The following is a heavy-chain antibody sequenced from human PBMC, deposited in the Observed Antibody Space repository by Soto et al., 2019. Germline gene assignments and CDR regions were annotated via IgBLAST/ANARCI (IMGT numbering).Heavy chain of an antibody. V-gene: IGHV4-34*01. Sequence: SETLSLTCAVYGGSFSCYYWSWIRQPPGKGLEWIGEINHSGSTNYNPSLKSRVTISVDTSKNQFSLKLSSVTAADTAVYYCARLPYLYCSSTSCYGGGYYYYYYMDVWGKGTTVTVSS. CDR1: GGSFSCYY. D-gene: IGHD2-2*01. J-gene: IGHJ6*03. CDR2: INHSGST. CDR3: ARLPYLYCSSTSCYGGGYYYYYYMDV.